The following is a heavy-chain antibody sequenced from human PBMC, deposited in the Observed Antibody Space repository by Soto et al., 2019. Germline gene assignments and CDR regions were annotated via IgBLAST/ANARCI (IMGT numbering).Heavy chain of an antibody. J-gene: IGHJ4*02. D-gene: IGHD2-15*01. CDR3: ARWVEVSLDYFDS. CDR2: MHHSGRT. CDR1: GAYMRNDYYY. V-gene: IGHV4-31*03. Sequence: SETMSLTCTVSGAYMRNDYYYWSWVRQNPGKDLEWIGHMHHSGRTHYNPSLKSRVAISVDTSKNQFSLYLNSVTAADTAVYYCARWVEVSLDYFDSWGQGTPVTVSS.